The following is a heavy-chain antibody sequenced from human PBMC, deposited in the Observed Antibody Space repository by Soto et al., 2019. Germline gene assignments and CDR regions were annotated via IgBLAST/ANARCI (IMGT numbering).Heavy chain of an antibody. CDR1: GFTFSIYG. V-gene: IGHV3-30*18. J-gene: IGHJ4*01. D-gene: IGHD6-13*01. CDR3: AKEEAAAAHHVDY. CDR2: ISYDGSNK. Sequence: QVQLVESGGAVVQPWRSLRLSCAASGFTFSIYGMHWVRQDPGKGLEWVAVISYDGSNKYYADSVMGRFTSSRDNAKNTLYLQMTSLRAEDTAVYYCAKEEAAAAHHVDYWGHGTLGTFSA.